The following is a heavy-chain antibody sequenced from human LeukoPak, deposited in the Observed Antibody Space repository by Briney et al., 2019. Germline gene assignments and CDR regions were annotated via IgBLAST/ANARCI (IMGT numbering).Heavy chain of an antibody. CDR2: ISGSGGST. D-gene: IGHD3-10*01. Sequence: GGSLRLSCAASGFTFSSYTMSWVRQAPGKGLEWVSAISGSGGSTYYADSVKGRFTISRDNSKNTLYLQMNSLRAEDTAVYYCAASGRFSYYFDYWGQGTLVTVSS. CDR1: GFTFSSYT. J-gene: IGHJ4*02. V-gene: IGHV3-23*01. CDR3: AASGRFSYYFDY.